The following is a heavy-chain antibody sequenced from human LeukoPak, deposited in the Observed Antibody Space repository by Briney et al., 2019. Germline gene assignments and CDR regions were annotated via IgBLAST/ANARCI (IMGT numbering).Heavy chain of an antibody. Sequence: SETLSLTCTVPGGSINSGSYYWRWIRQPAGKGLERIGRIYTSGSTNYNPSLKSRVTISVDTSKNQFSLKLTSVTAADTAVYYCARAFHCSTTSCYTRGLDYWGQGTLVTVSS. CDR3: ARAFHCSTTSCYTRGLDY. V-gene: IGHV4-61*02. J-gene: IGHJ4*02. CDR2: IYTSGST. D-gene: IGHD2-2*02. CDR1: GGSINSGSYY.